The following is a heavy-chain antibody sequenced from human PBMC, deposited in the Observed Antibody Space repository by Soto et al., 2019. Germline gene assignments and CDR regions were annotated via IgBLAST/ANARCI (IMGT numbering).Heavy chain of an antibody. D-gene: IGHD3-3*01. V-gene: IGHV1-69*13. CDR2: IIPIFGTA. J-gene: IGHJ5*02. CDR3: ASGTIFGVVWNWFDP. Sequence: ASVKVSCKASGGTFSSYAISWVRQAPGQGLEWMGGIIPIFGTANYAQKFQGRVTITADESTSTAYMELSSLRSEDTAVYYCASGTIFGVVWNWFDPWGQGTLVTVSS. CDR1: GGTFSSYA.